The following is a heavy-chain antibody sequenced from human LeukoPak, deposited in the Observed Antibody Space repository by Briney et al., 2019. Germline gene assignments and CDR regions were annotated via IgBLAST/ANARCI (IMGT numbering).Heavy chain of an antibody. D-gene: IGHD3-22*01. V-gene: IGHV3-23*01. CDR3: AKDFPPYYYDSSGYYSN. CDR1: GFTFSSYA. CDR2: ISGSGGST. Sequence: GGSLRLPCAASGFTFSSYAMSWVRQAPGKGLEWVSAISGSGGSTYYADSVKGRFTISRDNSKNTLYLQMNSLRAEDTAVYYCAKDFPPYYYDSSGYYSNWGQGTMVTVSS. J-gene: IGHJ3*01.